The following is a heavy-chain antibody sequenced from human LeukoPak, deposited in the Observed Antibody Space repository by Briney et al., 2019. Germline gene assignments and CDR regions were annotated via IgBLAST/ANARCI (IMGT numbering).Heavy chain of an antibody. Sequence: ASVKVSCKASGYTFTGYYMHWVRQAPGQGLEWMGWINPNSGGTNYAQKFQGRPTMTRDTSTTTVYMELSSLRSEDTAMYYCAREIGPRQLHLWGSAFDYWGQGTLVTVSS. D-gene: IGHD5-18*01. V-gene: IGHV1-2*02. J-gene: IGHJ4*02. CDR3: AREIGPRQLHLWGSAFDY. CDR1: GYTFTGYY. CDR2: INPNSGGT.